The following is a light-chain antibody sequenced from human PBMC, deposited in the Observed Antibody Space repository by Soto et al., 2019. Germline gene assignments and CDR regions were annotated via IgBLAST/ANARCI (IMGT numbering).Light chain of an antibody. V-gene: IGLV1-47*01. CDR3: AAWDDSSWV. Sequence: QSVLTQPPSASGTPGQRVTISCSGSSSNIGSNYVYWYQQLPGTAPKLLIYRNNQRPSGVPDRFSGSKSGTSASLAISGLRSGDEADYYCAAWDDSSWVFGGGTKLTVL. CDR1: SSNIGSNY. CDR2: RNN. J-gene: IGLJ3*02.